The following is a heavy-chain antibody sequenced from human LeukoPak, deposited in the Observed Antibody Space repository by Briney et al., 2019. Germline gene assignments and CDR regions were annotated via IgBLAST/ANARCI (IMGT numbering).Heavy chain of an antibody. Sequence: GGSLRLSCAASGFTFSSYGMHWVRQAPGKGLEWVAVIWYDGSNKYYADSVKGRFTISRDNSKNTLYLQMNSLRAEDTAVYYCARDFVAVAGLRGNYYYGMDVWGQGTTVTVSS. D-gene: IGHD6-19*01. V-gene: IGHV3-33*01. J-gene: IGHJ6*02. CDR1: GFTFSSYG. CDR3: ARDFVAVAGLRGNYYYGMDV. CDR2: IWYDGSNK.